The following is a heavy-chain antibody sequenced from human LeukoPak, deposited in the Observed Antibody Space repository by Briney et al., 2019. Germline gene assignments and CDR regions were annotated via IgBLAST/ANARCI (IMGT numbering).Heavy chain of an antibody. J-gene: IGHJ5*02. Sequence: ASVKVSCKASGYTFTSYGISWVRQAPGQGLEWMGWISAYNGNTSYAQKLQGRVTMTTDTSTSTAYMELRSLRSDDTAVYYCARDGFPETYDFWSGYYRGWFDPWGQGTLVTVSS. CDR3: ARDGFPETYDFWSGYYRGWFDP. CDR2: ISAYNGNT. CDR1: GYTFTSYG. V-gene: IGHV1-18*01. D-gene: IGHD3-3*01.